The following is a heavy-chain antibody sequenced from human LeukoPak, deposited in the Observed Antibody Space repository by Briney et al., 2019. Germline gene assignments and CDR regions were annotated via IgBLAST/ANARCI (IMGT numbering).Heavy chain of an antibody. CDR3: ARRHSGYYFDY. CDR2: IYPGDSDT. V-gene: IGHV5-51*01. Sequence: GESLKISCEASGYNFTDYWIGWVRQMPGKGLEWMGIIYPGDSDTRYSPSFQGQVTMSADKFISTAYLQWSSLKASDTAMYYCARRHSGYYFDYWGQGTLVTVSS. CDR1: GYNFTDYW. J-gene: IGHJ4*02. D-gene: IGHD1-26*01.